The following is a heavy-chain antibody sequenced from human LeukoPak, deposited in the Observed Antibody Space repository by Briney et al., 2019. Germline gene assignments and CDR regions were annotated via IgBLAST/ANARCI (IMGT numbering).Heavy chain of an antibody. J-gene: IGHJ4*02. CDR2: IYYSGST. Sequence: SETLSLTCPVSGGSISSYYWSWIRQPPGKGLEWIGYIYYSGSTNYNPSLKSRVTISVDTSKNQFSPKLSSVTAADTAVYYCAREARLGSGSYYLFDYWGQGTLVTVSS. V-gene: IGHV4-59*01. CDR3: AREARLGSGSYYLFDY. D-gene: IGHD3-10*01. CDR1: GGSISSYY.